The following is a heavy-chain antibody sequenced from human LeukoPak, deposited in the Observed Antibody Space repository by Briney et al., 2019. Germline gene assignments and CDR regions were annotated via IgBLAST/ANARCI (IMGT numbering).Heavy chain of an antibody. V-gene: IGHV1-8*01. CDR3: ARARQRGWQQVAGY. Sequence: ASVKVSCKASGYTFTSYDINWVRQATGQGLEWMGWMNPNSGITGYAQKFQGRVTMTRNTSISTAYMEPSSLRSEDTAVYYCARARQRGWQQVAGYWGQGTLVTVSS. D-gene: IGHD5-24*01. CDR1: GYTFTSYD. CDR2: MNPNSGIT. J-gene: IGHJ4*02.